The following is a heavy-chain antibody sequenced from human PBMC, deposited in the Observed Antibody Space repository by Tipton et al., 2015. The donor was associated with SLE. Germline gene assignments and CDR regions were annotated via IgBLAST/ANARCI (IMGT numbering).Heavy chain of an antibody. D-gene: IGHD6-19*01. CDR2: ISHSGST. V-gene: IGHV4-34*01. Sequence: AGLVKPSETLSLTCAVYGGSFSGNYWNWIRQPPGKGLEWIGEISHSGSTNYNPSLKSRVTMSVDTSKNQLSLTLSSVTAADTAVYYCAGPIAVGRRYFDVWGRGTLVTVSS. CDR1: GGSFSGNY. CDR3: AGPIAVGRRYFDV. J-gene: IGHJ2*01.